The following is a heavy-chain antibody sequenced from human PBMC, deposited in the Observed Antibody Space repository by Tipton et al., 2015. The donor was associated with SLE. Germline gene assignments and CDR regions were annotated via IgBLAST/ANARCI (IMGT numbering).Heavy chain of an antibody. CDR1: GNSISTYY. Sequence: TLSLTCSVSGNSISTYYWMWIRQPPGKGLEWIGEINHSGGTNYNPSLKSRVTISEDTSKNQFSLKLTSVTAADTAVYYCATYNAVLGGIGAWGQGTLVTVSS. D-gene: IGHD3-3*02. V-gene: IGHV4-34*09. CDR3: ATYNAVLGGIGA. CDR2: INHSGGT. J-gene: IGHJ5*02.